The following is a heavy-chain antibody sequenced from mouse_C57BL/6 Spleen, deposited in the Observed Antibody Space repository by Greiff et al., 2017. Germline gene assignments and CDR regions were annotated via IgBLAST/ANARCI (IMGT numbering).Heavy chain of an antibody. CDR1: GYTFTSYW. Sequence: VQLQQPGAELVRPGSSVKLSCKASGYTFTSYWMDWVKQRPGQGLEWIGNIHPSDSETHYNQKFKDKATLTVDKSSSTAYMQLSSLTSEDSAVYYCAMVKRFFAYWGQGTLVTVSA. CDR2: IHPSDSET. J-gene: IGHJ3*01. CDR3: AMVKRFFAY. V-gene: IGHV1-61*01. D-gene: IGHD2-1*01.